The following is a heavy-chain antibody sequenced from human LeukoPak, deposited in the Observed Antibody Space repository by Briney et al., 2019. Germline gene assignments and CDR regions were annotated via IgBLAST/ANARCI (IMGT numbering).Heavy chain of an antibody. D-gene: IGHD5-12*01. V-gene: IGHV1-69*06. CDR1: GGTFSSYA. Sequence: ASVKVSCKASGGTFSSYAISWVRQAPGQGLEWMGGIIPIFGTANYAQKFQGRVTITADKSKSTAYMELSSLRSEDTAVYYCARDPRGGYDWFDYWGQGTLVTVSS. J-gene: IGHJ4*02. CDR2: IIPIFGTA. CDR3: ARDPRGGYDWFDY.